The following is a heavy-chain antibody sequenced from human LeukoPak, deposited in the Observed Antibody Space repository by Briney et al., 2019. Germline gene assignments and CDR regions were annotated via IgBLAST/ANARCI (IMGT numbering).Heavy chain of an antibody. CDR1: VFTVSSYA. CDR2: ISGSGGST. CDR3: AKAKLSGGWYFDY. Sequence: PGASLRLSCAASVFTVSSYAMSWVRQAPGKGLEWASAISGSGGSTYYADSVKGRFTISRDNSKNTLYLQMNSLRAEDTAVYYCAKAKLSGGWYFDYWGQGTLVTVSS. V-gene: IGHV3-23*01. J-gene: IGHJ4*02. D-gene: IGHD2-15*01.